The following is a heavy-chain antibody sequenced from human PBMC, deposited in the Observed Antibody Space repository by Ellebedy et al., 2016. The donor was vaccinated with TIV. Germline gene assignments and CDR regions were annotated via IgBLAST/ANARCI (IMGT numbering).Heavy chain of an antibody. CDR1: GGSISSYY. Sequence: GSLRLSXTVSGGSISSYYWSWIRQPAGKGLEWIGRIYTSGSTNYNPSLKSRVTMSVDTSKNQFSLKLSSVTAADTAVYYCAREEGRIAAAGTDYWGQGTLVTVSS. CDR2: IYTSGST. D-gene: IGHD6-13*01. V-gene: IGHV4-4*07. CDR3: AREEGRIAAAGTDY. J-gene: IGHJ4*02.